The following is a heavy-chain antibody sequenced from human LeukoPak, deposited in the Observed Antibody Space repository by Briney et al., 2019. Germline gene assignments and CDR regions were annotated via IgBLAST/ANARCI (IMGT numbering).Heavy chain of an antibody. D-gene: IGHD6-13*01. Sequence: GGSLTLSCEASGFTFSTYAMRWFRQAPGKGLEWVAVISYDGINKHNADSVKGRIIISRDNSKNTLYLQLNNLRAEDTAMYYCAREQQQLADYWGQGTLVTVSS. CDR2: ISYDGINK. CDR1: GFTFSTYA. J-gene: IGHJ4*02. V-gene: IGHV3-30-3*01. CDR3: AREQQQLADY.